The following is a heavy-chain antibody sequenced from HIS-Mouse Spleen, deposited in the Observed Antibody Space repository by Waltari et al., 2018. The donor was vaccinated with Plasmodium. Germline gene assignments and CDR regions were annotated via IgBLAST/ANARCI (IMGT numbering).Heavy chain of an antibody. Sequence: QVQLVQSGAEVKKPGSSVKVSCKASGGTFRSHHISWVQQAPGQGLEWMGGIITIFGTANYAQKFKGRVTITADESTSTAYMELSSLRSEDTAVYYCARGVVGATRSYYFDYWGQGTLVTVSS. CDR1: GGTFRSHH. J-gene: IGHJ4*02. CDR3: ARGVVGATRSYYFDY. D-gene: IGHD1-26*01. V-gene: IGHV1-69*01. CDR2: IITIFGTA.